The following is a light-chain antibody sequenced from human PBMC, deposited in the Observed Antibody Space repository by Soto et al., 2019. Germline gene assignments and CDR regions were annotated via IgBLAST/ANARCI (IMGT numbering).Light chain of an antibody. CDR2: EVS. J-gene: IGLJ1*01. CDR1: SSDVGGYNY. Sequence: QSVLTQPASVSGSPGQSITISCTGTSSDVGGYNYVSWYQQHPGKAPKLMIYEVSNRPSGVSNRFSGSKFGNTASLTISGLQTEDEADYYCSSYTSSSTDVFGSGTKLTVL. CDR3: SSYTSSSTDV. V-gene: IGLV2-14*01.